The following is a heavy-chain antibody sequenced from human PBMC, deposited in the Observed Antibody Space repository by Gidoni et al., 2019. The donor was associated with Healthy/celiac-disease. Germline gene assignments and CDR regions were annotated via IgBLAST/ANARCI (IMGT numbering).Heavy chain of an antibody. CDR1: GFTFSSYW. V-gene: IGHV3-74*01. D-gene: IGHD3-3*01. J-gene: IGHJ6*02. Sequence: EVQLVESGGGLVQPGGSLRLSCAASGFTFSSYWMHWVRQAPGKGLVWVSRINSDGSSTSYADSVKGRFTISRDNAKNTLYLQMNSLRAEDTAVYYCARDRDYDFWSGYYTTYYYYGMDVWGQGTTVTVSS. CDR2: INSDGSST. CDR3: ARDRDYDFWSGYYTTYYYYGMDV.